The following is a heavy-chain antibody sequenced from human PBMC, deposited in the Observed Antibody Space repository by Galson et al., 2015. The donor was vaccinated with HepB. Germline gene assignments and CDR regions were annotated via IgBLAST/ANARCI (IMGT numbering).Heavy chain of an antibody. D-gene: IGHD1-1*01. V-gene: IGHV3-53*01. CDR3: ARDKVMAAYNVYYYGLDD. Sequence: SLRLSCAASGLAVTSNYMSWVRQAPGKGLEWVSIVHTGGRTYYADSVKGRFTISRDGSKNTLYLQMNRLRAEDTAVYYCARDKVMAAYNVYYYGLDDRGQPTAVTVPS. CDR2: VHTGGRT. CDR1: GLAVTSNY. J-gene: IGHJ6*02.